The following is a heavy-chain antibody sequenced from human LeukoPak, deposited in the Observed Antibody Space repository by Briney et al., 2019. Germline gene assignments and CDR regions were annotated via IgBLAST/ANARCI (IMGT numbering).Heavy chain of an antibody. V-gene: IGHV3-23*01. CDR1: GFTFSSYA. CDR3: AKDMRFDWTPYHFDY. CDR2: ISGSGGST. D-gene: IGHD3-9*01. J-gene: IGHJ4*02. Sequence: GGSLRLSCAASGFTFSSYAMSWVRQAPGKGLEWVSAISGSGGSTYYADSVKGRFTISRDNSKNTLYLQMNSLRAEDTAVYYCAKDMRFDWTPYHFDYWGQGTLVTVSS.